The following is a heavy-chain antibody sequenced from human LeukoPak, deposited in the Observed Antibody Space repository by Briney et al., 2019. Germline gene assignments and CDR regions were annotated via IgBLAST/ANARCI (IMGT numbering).Heavy chain of an antibody. CDR2: FRYSGNT. D-gene: IGHD6-19*01. CDR1: GGSVTPSY. Sequence: PSETLSLTCTVSGGSVTPSYWGWIRQPPGEGLEWIGNFRYSGNTDYNPSLKSRVTISLDTSKNQFSLKLNSVTAADTAVYYCAATQKWLAFDYWGQGILVTVSS. V-gene: IGHV4-59*02. J-gene: IGHJ4*02. CDR3: AATQKWLAFDY.